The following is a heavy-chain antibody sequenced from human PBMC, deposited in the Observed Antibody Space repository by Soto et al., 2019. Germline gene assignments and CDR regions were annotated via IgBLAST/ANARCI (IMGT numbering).Heavy chain of an antibody. D-gene: IGHD2-2*01. CDR2: MNPNSGNT. CDR3: ARSRAIGTRNYGMDV. Sequence: ASVKVSCKASGYTFTSYDINWVRQATGQGLEWMGWMNPNSGNTGYAQKFQGRVTMTRNTSISTAYMELSSLRSGDTAVYYCARSRAIGTRNYGMDVWGQGATVTVSS. CDR1: GYTFTSYD. J-gene: IGHJ6*02. V-gene: IGHV1-8*01.